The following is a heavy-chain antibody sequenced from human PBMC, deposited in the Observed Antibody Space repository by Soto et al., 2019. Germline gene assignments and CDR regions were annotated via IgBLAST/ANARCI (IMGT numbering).Heavy chain of an antibody. CDR3: ARLDAFYLSLDA. V-gene: IGHV4-31*03. J-gene: IGHJ5*02. CDR1: GGSISSGGYY. CDR2: IFYSGST. Sequence: SETLSLTCTVSGGSISSGGYYWSWIRQHPGKGLEWIGYIFYSGSTYYNPSLKSRVTISLDTSKNQFSLRLSSVTAADTAVYYCARLDAFYLSLDAWGPGTLVTVSS. D-gene: IGHD3-3*02.